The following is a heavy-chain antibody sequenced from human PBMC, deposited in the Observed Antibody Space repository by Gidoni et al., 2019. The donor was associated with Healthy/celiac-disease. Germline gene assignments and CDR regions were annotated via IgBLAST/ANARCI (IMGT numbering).Heavy chain of an antibody. CDR1: GGSISSGGYS. V-gene: IGHV4-30-2*01. Sequence: QLQLQESGSGLVKPSQTLSLTCAVSGGSISSGGYSWSWIRQPPGKGLEWIGYIYHGGSTYYNPSLKSRVTISVDRSKNQFSLKLSSVTAADTAVYYCARYYYDSSGGGMDVWGQGTTVTVSS. CDR3: ARYYYDSSGGGMDV. CDR2: IYHGGST. D-gene: IGHD3-22*01. J-gene: IGHJ6*02.